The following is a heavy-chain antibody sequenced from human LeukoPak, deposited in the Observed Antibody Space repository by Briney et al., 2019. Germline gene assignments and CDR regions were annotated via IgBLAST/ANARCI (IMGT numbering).Heavy chain of an antibody. Sequence: PSETLSLTCTVSGGSISSYYWSWIRQPPGKGLEWIGSMYHSGSTYYNPSLKSRVTISIDTSKNQFSLKLSSVTAADTAVYYCATTGYSSGWYEDYYYYYYMDVWGKGTTVTVSS. D-gene: IGHD6-19*01. CDR3: ATTGYSSGWYEDYYYYYYMDV. J-gene: IGHJ6*03. V-gene: IGHV4-59*04. CDR1: GGSISSYY. CDR2: MYHSGST.